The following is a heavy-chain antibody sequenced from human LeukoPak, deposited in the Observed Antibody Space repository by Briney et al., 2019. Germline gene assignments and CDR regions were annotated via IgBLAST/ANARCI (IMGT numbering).Heavy chain of an antibody. CDR2: IIPIFGTA. CDR3: ARRERYYYYMDV. D-gene: IGHD1-26*01. Sequence: SVKVSCKASGGTFSSYAISWVRQAPGQGLEWMGGIIPIFGTANYAQKFQGRVTITTDESTSTAYMELSSLRSEDTAVYYCARRERYYYYMDVWGKGTTVTVSS. V-gene: IGHV1-69*05. J-gene: IGHJ6*03. CDR1: GGTFSSYA.